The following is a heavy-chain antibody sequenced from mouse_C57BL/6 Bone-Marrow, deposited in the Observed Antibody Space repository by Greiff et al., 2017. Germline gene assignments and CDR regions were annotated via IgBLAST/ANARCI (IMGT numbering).Heavy chain of an antibody. CDR1: GYAFSSSW. J-gene: IGHJ2*01. CDR2: LYPGDGDT. Sequence: QVQLKQSGPELVKPGASVKISCKASGYAFSSSWMNWVKQRPGKGLEWIGRLYPGDGDTNYNGKFKGKATLTADKSSSTAYMQLSSLTSEDSAVYFCARNYYGSLFDYWGQGTTLTVSS. V-gene: IGHV1-82*01. CDR3: ARNYYGSLFDY. D-gene: IGHD1-1*01.